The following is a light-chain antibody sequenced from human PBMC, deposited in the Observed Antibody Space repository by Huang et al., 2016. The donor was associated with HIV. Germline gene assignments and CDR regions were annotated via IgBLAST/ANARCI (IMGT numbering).Light chain of an antibody. CDR1: QDINNY. V-gene: IGKV1-33*01. CDR2: DAS. J-gene: IGKJ5*01. Sequence: DIQMTQSPSSLTASVGDRVTITCQASQDINNYLNWYQQKPGKAPKLLIYDASNLETGVPSRFSRSVSGTHFTFTISSLQPEDIATYYCQQYDNFLPITFGQGTRLEIK. CDR3: QQYDNFLPIT.